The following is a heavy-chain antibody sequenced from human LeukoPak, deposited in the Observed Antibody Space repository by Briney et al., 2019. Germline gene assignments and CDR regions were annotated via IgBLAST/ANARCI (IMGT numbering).Heavy chain of an antibody. D-gene: IGHD3-10*01. V-gene: IGHV4-4*02. CDR3: ARFDGGRRITMVRGVSGDAFDI. Sequence: PSETLSLTCAVSGGSISSSNWWSWIRQPPGKGLEWIGEIYHSGSTNYNPSLKSRVTISVDKSKTQFSLKLSSVTAADTAVYYCARFDGGRRITMVRGVSGDAFDIWGQGTMVTVSS. CDR1: GGSISSSNW. CDR2: IYHSGST. J-gene: IGHJ3*02.